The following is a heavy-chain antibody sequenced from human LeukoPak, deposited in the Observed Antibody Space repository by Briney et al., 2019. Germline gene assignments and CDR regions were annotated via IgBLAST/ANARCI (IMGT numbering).Heavy chain of an antibody. CDR1: GGSISSSSYY. V-gene: IGHV4-39*01. CDR3: ARHYYYYGMDV. J-gene: IGHJ6*02. Sequence: SETLSLTCTVSGGSISSSSYYWGWIRQPPGKGLEWIGSIYYSGSTYYNPSLKSRVTISVDTSKNQFSLKLSSVTAADTAVYYCARHYYYYGMDVWGQGTTVTVSS. CDR2: IYYSGST.